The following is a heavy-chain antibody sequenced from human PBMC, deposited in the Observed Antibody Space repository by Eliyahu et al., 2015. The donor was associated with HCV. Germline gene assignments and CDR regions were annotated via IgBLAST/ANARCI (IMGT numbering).Heavy chain of an antibody. D-gene: IGHD6-19*01. Sequence: QVQLVESGGGVVQPGRSLRLSCAASGFTFSSYGMHWVRQAPGKGLEWVAVISYDGSNKYYADSVKGRFTISRDNSKNTLYLQMNSLRAEDTAVYYCAKDLRGIAVAALHPSGQGTLVTVSP. V-gene: IGHV3-30*18. CDR2: ISYDGSNK. J-gene: IGHJ5*02. CDR1: GFTFSSYG. CDR3: AKDLRGIAVAALHP.